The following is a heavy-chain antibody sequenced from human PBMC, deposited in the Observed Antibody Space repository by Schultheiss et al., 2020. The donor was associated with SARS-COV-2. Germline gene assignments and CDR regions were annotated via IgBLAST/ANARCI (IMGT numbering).Heavy chain of an antibody. D-gene: IGHD3-3*01. Sequence: GGSLRLSCSASGFTFSSYAMHWVRQAPGKGLEYVSAISSNGGSTYYADSVKGRFTISRDNSKNTLYLQMNSLRAEDTAVYYCARDQRRITIFGVVITPTDQYYGMDVWGQGTTVTVSS. CDR2: ISSNGGST. J-gene: IGHJ6*02. CDR1: GFTFSSYA. V-gene: IGHV3-64*04. CDR3: ARDQRRITIFGVVITPTDQYYGMDV.